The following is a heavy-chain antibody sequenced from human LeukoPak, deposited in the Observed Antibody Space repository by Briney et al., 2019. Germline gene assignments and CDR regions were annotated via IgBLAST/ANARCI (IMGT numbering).Heavy chain of an antibody. D-gene: IGHD4-23*01. J-gene: IGHJ4*02. CDR3: ARGDYGGDYFDS. CDR1: GFTFSDHY. Sequence: PGGSLRLSCEVSGFTFSDHYMSWIRQAPGKRLEWVSYISSGSTYTNYADSVEGRFTISRDNAKNSLYLQMNSLRAEDTAVYYCARGDYGGDYFDSWGQGTLVTVSS. V-gene: IGHV3-11*05. CDR2: ISSGSTYT.